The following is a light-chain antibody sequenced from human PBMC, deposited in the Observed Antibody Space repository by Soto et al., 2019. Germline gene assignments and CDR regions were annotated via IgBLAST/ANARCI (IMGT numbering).Light chain of an antibody. V-gene: IGKV3-20*01. J-gene: IGKJ2*01. CDR1: QSVSSSY. CDR3: QQYDRSPPYT. Sequence: EIVLTQSPGTLSLSPGERATLSCRASQSVSSSYLAWYQQKPGQAPRLLIYGASSRATGIPDRFSGSGSETDFTLTISRLEPEDFVVYYCQQYDRSPPYTFGQGTKLEIK. CDR2: GAS.